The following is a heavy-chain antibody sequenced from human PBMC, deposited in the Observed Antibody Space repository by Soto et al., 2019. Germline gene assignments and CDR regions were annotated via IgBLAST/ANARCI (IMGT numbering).Heavy chain of an antibody. V-gene: IGHV3-23*01. CDR2: ISDSGDYT. CDR3: AKLPGRCFYTYFDH. Sequence: EVQLLESGGGLIQPGGSLRVSCEASGFFFSSFAMAWVRQAPGKRLEWVAGISDSGDYTFYVDSVKGRFSVSRDNSKNNFYLQMNSLRAEDTAVYYCAKLPGRCFYTYFDHWGQGALVNVSS. CDR1: GFFFSSFA. J-gene: IGHJ4*02. D-gene: IGHD3-10*01.